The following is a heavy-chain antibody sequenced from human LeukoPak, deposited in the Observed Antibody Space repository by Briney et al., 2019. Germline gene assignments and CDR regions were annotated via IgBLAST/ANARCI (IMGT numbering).Heavy chain of an antibody. D-gene: IGHD2-2*01. Sequence: SETLSLTCAVYGGSFSGYYWSWIRQPPGKGLEWIGEINHSGSTNYNPSLKSRVTISVDTSKNQFSLKLSSVTAADTAVYYCARRIRDIVVVPAAIPPGWFDPWGQGTLVTVSS. CDR2: INHSGST. V-gene: IGHV4-34*01. CDR3: ARRIRDIVVVPAAIPPGWFDP. J-gene: IGHJ5*02. CDR1: GGSFSGYY.